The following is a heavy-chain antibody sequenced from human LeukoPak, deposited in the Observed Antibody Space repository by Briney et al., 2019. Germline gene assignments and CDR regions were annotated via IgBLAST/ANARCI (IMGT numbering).Heavy chain of an antibody. V-gene: IGHV1-18*01. D-gene: IGHD6-13*01. J-gene: IGHJ5*01. CDR2: ISAYNGNT. CDR3: ARDRAAAGINWFDS. Sequence: ASVKVSCKASGYTFTSYGISWVRQAPGQGLEWMGWISAYNGNTNYAQKLQGRVTMTTDTSTSTAYMELRSLRSDDTAVYYCARDRAAAGINWFDSWGQGTLVTVSS. CDR1: GYTFTSYG.